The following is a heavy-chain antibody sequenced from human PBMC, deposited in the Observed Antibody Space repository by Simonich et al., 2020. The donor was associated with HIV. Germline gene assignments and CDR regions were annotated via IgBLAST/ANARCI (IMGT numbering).Heavy chain of an antibody. D-gene: IGHD6-13*01. CDR2: INHNGRP. V-gene: IGHV4-34*01. Sequence: QVQLQQWGAGLWKPSETLSLTCAVYGGSFSGYYWSWIRQPPGKGMEWIGEINHNGRPNYNPSLKSRVTISVDTSKNQCSLKLSSVTAADTAVYYCARLTAGGLGEYFQHWGQGTLVTVSS. J-gene: IGHJ1*01. CDR1: GGSFSGYY. CDR3: ARLTAGGLGEYFQH.